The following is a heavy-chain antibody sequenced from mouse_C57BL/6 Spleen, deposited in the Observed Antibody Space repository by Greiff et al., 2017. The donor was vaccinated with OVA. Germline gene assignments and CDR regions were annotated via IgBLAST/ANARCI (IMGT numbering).Heavy chain of an antibody. Sequence: EVQVVESGGDLVKPGGSLKLSCAASGFTFSSYGMSWVRQTPDKRLEWVATISSGGSYTYYPDSVKGRFTISRDNAKNTLYLQMSSLKSEDTAMYYCARGAGPGAMDYWGQGTSVTVSS. D-gene: IGHD4-1*01. V-gene: IGHV5-6*01. J-gene: IGHJ4*01. CDR1: GFTFSSYG. CDR3: ARGAGPGAMDY. CDR2: ISSGGSYT.